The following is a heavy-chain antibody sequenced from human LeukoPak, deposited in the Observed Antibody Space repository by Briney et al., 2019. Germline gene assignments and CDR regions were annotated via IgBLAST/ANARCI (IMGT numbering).Heavy chain of an antibody. CDR1: GFTFGDYP. D-gene: IGHD6-13*01. CDR3: TRTVAAAGTFDY. Sequence: GRPLRLSCTASGFTFGDYPMSWVRQAPGKGLEWVGFIRGKTYGGTTEYAASVKGRFTISRDDSQSIAYLQMNSLQTEDTAVYYCTRTVAAAGTFDYWGQGTLVTVSS. J-gene: IGHJ4*02. V-gene: IGHV3-49*04. CDR2: IRGKTYGGTT.